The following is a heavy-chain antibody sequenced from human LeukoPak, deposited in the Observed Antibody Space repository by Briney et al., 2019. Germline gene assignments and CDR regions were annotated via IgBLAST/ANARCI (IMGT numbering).Heavy chain of an antibody. CDR1: GFTFNNYA. CDR2: ISSNGGGT. V-gene: IGHV3-64D*06. J-gene: IGHJ1*01. Sequence: GGSLRLSCSASGFTFNNYAMHWVRQAPGKGLEYVSAISSNGGGTDYTDSVKGRFTISRDNAKNTLFLQMSSLRAEDTAVYFCVKGGQYSTSWFQHWGQGTLVSVSS. D-gene: IGHD5-18*01. CDR3: VKGGQYSTSWFQH.